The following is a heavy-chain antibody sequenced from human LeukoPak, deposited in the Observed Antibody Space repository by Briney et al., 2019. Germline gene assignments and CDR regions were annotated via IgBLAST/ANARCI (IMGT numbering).Heavy chain of an antibody. CDR1: GFTFSNSW. CDR3: ARDKSNKGHDC. J-gene: IGHJ4*02. Sequence: GGSLRLSCAASGFTFSNSWMTWVRQAPGKGLEWISYVGNGGSNIMLYADSVKGRFTVFRDYAKNSLYLQMNSLRAEDTAVYYCARDKSNKGHDCWGQGTLVTVSS. CDR2: VGNGGSNIM. V-gene: IGHV3-48*04.